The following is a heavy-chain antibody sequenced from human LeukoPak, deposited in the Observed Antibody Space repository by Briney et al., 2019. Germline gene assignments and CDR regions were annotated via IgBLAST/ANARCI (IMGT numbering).Heavy chain of an antibody. D-gene: IGHD6-19*01. V-gene: IGHV1-58*02. CDR2: IVVGSGNT. CDR1: GFTFTSSA. Sequence: SVKVSCKASGFTFTSSAMQWVRQARGQRLEWIGWIVVGSGNTNYAQKFQERVTITRDMSTSTAYMELSSLRSEDTAVYYCAKDRSSGWPNCFDPWGQGTLVTVSS. CDR3: AKDRSSGWPNCFDP. J-gene: IGHJ5*02.